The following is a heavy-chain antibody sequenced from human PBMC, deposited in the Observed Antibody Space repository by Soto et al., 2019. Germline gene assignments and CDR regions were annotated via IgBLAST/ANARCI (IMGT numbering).Heavy chain of an antibody. CDR3: AKTDGHEVEY. J-gene: IGHJ4*02. CDR1: GYSLVSYW. Sequence: VESLKISCKGSGYSLVSYWISWDPQMPGKALEWMGSIYPGDSDTTYSPSIQGQVTISADKSSTTVYLQCKTLTASDTAMNSCAKTDGHEVEYWGPGNEVSVYS. V-gene: IGHV5-51*01. CDR2: IYPGDSDT.